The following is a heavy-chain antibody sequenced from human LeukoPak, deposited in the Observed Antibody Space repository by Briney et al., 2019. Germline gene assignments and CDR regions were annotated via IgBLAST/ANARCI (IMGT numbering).Heavy chain of an antibody. V-gene: IGHV3-23*01. CDR2: ISGSGGNT. CDR1: GFTFSSYA. D-gene: IGHD6-6*01. Sequence: GGSLRLSCAASGFTFSSYAMSWVRQAPGKGLEWVSAISGSGGNTYYADSVKGRFTISRDNSKNTLYLQMNSLRAEDTAVYYCAKPSPLFGRRPIAARPVDYGGQGPLVTVSS. CDR3: AKPSPLFGRRPIAARPVDY. J-gene: IGHJ4*02.